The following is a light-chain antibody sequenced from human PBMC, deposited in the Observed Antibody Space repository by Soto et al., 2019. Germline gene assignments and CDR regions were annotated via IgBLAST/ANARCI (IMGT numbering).Light chain of an antibody. V-gene: IGLV2-14*01. CDR2: EVS. Sequence: QSVLTQPASVSGSPGQSITISCTGTSSDVGGYNYVSWYQQHPGKAPKVMIYEVSNRPSGVSDRFSGSKSGNTASLTISGLQAEDAADYYCSSYTSSITWVFGGGTKVTVL. CDR1: SSDVGGYNY. CDR3: SSYTSSITWV. J-gene: IGLJ3*02.